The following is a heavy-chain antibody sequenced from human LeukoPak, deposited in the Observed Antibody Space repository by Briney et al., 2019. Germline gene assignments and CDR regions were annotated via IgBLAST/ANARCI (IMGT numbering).Heavy chain of an antibody. J-gene: IGHJ4*02. CDR1: GFTFSSYW. CDR3: ARDGDTSGYSD. Sequence: PGGSLRLSCAVSGFTFSSYWMSWVRQAPGKGLEWVANIKQDGSEKYYVDSVKGRFTISRDNAKNSLFLQMNSLRAEDTAAYYCARDGDTSGYSDWGQGTLVTVSS. V-gene: IGHV3-7*01. D-gene: IGHD3-22*01. CDR2: IKQDGSEK.